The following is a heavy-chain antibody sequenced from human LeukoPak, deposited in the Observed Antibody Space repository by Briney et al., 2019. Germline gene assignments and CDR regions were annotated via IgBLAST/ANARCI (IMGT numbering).Heavy chain of an antibody. CDR2: IYYSGST. CDR3: ARDRGGLGYSYGHIDY. CDR1: GGSISSSSYY. V-gene: IGHV4-39*07. Sequence: SETLSLTCTVSGGSISSSSYYWGWIRQPPGKGLEWIGSIYYSGSTYYKSSLKSRVTISVDTSKNQFSLKLSSVTAADTAVYYCARDRGGLGYSYGHIDYWGQGTLVTVSS. J-gene: IGHJ4*02. D-gene: IGHD5-18*01.